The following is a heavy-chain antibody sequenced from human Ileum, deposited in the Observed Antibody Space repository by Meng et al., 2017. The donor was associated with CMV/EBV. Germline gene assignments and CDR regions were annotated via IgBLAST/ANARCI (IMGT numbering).Heavy chain of an antibody. CDR3: AHRRGIEEYFQH. CDR2: IYWDDDE. D-gene: IGHD6-13*01. CDR1: GFSLSTSGVG. V-gene: IGHV2-5*02. Sequence: QISLTVSGPTLVKPTHTLTLTCTFSGFSLSTSGVGVGWIRHPPGKAMEWLALIYWDDDERYSPSLKSRLTITKDTSTHQVVLTMTNMDPVDTATYYCAHRRGIEEYFQHWGQGTLVTVSS. J-gene: IGHJ1*01.